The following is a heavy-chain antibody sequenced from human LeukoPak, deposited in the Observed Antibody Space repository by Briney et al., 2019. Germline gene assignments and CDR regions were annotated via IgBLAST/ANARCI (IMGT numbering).Heavy chain of an antibody. D-gene: IGHD2-2*01. CDR1: GYTFTSYY. CDR2: INPSGGST. V-gene: IGHV1-46*01. CDR3: ARGDLFGDIVVVPAASAFDI. J-gene: IGHJ3*02. Sequence: GASVKVSCKASGYTFTSYYMHWVRQAPGQGLEWMGIINPSGGSTSYAQKFQGRVTMTRDTSTSTVYMELSSLRSEDTAVYYCARGDLFGDIVVVPAASAFDIWGQGTMVTVSS.